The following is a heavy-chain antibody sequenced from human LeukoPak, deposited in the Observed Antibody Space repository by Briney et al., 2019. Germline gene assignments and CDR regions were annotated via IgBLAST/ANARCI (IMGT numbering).Heavy chain of an antibody. J-gene: IGHJ3*02. CDR1: GFTFSSYA. D-gene: IGHD3-3*01. V-gene: IGHV3-23*01. Sequence: GGSLRLSCAASGFTFSSYAMSWVRQAPGKGLEWVSAISGSGGSTYYADSVKGRFTISRDNSKNTLYLQMNSLRAEDTAVYYCAKLPTLRFLEWLDAFDIWGQGTMVTVSS. CDR3: AKLPTLRFLEWLDAFDI. CDR2: ISGSGGST.